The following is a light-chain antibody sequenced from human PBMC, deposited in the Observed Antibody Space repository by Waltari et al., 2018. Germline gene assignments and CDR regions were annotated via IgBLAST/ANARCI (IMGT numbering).Light chain of an antibody. CDR3: SSYTSSGVV. CDR2: DVY. Sequence: QSALTQPASVSGSPGQASIISCTGTSSDVGGYYYVSWYQQYPGKAPRFIIYDVYNRPSGVSNRFSGSKSDNTASLTISGLQAEDESVYYCSSYTSSGVVFGGGTKLTVL. CDR1: SSDVGGYYY. J-gene: IGLJ2*01. V-gene: IGLV2-14*01.